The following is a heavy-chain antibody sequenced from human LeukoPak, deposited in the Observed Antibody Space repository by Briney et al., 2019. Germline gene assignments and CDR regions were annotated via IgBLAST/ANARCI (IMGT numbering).Heavy chain of an antibody. CDR1: GFTFSSYA. V-gene: IGHV4-39*01. D-gene: IGHD3-22*01. CDR3: ARHDSSGYYRPLDY. CDR2: IHYSGRT. J-gene: IGHJ4*02. Sequence: PGGSLRLSCAASGFTFSSYAMSWVRQPPGKRLEWIGSIHYSGRTYDNPSLKSRVTISLDTSKNHFSLKLSSVTAADTAVYYCARHDSSGYYRPLDYWGQGTLVTVSS.